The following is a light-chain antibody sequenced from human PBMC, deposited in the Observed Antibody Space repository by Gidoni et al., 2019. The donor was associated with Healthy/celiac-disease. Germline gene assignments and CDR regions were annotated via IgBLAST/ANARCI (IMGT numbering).Light chain of an antibody. CDR3: QQYGSSPLT. CDR2: GAS. V-gene: IGKV3-20*01. Sequence: VSSSYLAWYQQKPGQAPRLLIYGASSRATGIPDRFSGSGSGTDFTLTISSLEPEDFAVSYCQQYGSSPLTFGGGTKVEIK. J-gene: IGKJ4*01. CDR1: VSSSY.